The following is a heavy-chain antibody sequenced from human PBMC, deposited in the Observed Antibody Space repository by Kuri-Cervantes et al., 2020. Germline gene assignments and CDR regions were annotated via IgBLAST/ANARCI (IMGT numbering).Heavy chain of an antibody. CDR3: ARVLGGIDY. D-gene: IGHD3-16*01. CDR2: ISYDGSNK. Sequence: GGSLRLSCAASGFTLSSYAMHWVRQAPGKGLEWVAVISYDGSNKYYADSVKGRFTISRDNSKNTLYLQMNSLRAEDTAVYYCARVLGGIDYWGQGTLVTVSS. J-gene: IGHJ4*02. CDR1: GFTLSSYA. V-gene: IGHV3-30-3*01.